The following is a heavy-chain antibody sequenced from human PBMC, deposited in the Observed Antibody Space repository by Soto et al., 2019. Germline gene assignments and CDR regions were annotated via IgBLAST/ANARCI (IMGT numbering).Heavy chain of an antibody. CDR2: ISYDGSDK. J-gene: IGHJ3*02. CDR3: AKYIVVVTATYAFDI. CDR1: GFTFSSYA. D-gene: IGHD2-21*02. V-gene: IGHV3-30-3*01. Sequence: GGSLRLSCAASGFTFSSYAMHWVRQAPGKGLEWVAVISYDGSDKYYADSVKGRFTISRDNSKNTLYLQMNILRAEDTALYYCAKYIVVVTATYAFDIWGQGTMVTVS.